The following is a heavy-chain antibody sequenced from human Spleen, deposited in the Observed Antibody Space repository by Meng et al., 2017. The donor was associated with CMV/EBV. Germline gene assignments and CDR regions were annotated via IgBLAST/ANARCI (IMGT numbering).Heavy chain of an antibody. CDR2: VYYSGNA. CDR1: SGSISASEYY. J-gene: IGHJ6*02. D-gene: IGHD2-2*01. Sequence: GSLRLSCRVSSGSISASEYYWGWIRQAPGKGLEWIGSVYYSGNAYYNPSLRSRVTISVATSKNQFSLKLNSVTAADTAIYYCVRDHSLFQLLKVYGLDVWGQGTTVTVSS. V-gene: IGHV4-39*07. CDR3: VRDHSLFQLLKVYGLDV.